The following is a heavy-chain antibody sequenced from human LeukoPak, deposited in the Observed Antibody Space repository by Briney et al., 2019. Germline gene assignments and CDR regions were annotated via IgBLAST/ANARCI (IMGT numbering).Heavy chain of an antibody. CDR2: INHSGST. CDR1: GGSFSGYY. Sequence: SETLSLTCAVYGGSFSGYYWSWIRQPPGKGLEWIGEINHSGSTNYNPSLKSRVTISVDTSKNQFSLKLSSVTAADTAVYYCARPPLGQYCSSTSRHSPWGQGTLVTVSS. V-gene: IGHV4-34*01. CDR3: ARPPLGQYCSSTSRHSP. D-gene: IGHD2-2*01. J-gene: IGHJ5*02.